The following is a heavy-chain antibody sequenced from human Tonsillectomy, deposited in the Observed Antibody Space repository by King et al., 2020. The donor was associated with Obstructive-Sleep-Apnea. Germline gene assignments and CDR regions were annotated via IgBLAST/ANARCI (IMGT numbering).Heavy chain of an antibody. D-gene: IGHD3-22*01. J-gene: IGHJ3*01. Sequence: VQLQQWGAGLLKPSETLSLTCAVYGRSFSDYYWSWIRQPPGKGLEWIGEISHSGTTNYNPSLKSRVTISVDTSKNQFSLKLSSVTAADTAVYYCGSVDESSGGGYHPPPIWGQGTMVTVSP. CDR1: GRSFSDYY. CDR3: GSVDESSGGGYHPPPI. CDR2: ISHSGTT. V-gene: IGHV4-34*01.